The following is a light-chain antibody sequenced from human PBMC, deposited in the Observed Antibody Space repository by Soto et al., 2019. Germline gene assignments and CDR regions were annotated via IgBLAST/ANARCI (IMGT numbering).Light chain of an antibody. CDR1: SSDVGGYNY. CDR2: DVS. J-gene: IGLJ3*02. V-gene: IGLV2-14*03. Sequence: QSALTQPASVSGSPGQSITISCTGTSSDVGGYNYVSWYQQHPGKAPKVMIYDVSNRPSGFSNRFSGSKSGNTASLTISGLQVEDEADYYCSSYTSSSTRVVFGGGTKLTVL. CDR3: SSYTSSSTRVV.